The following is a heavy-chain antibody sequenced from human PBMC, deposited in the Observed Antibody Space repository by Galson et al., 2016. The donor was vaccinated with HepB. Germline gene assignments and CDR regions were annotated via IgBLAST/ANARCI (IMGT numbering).Heavy chain of an antibody. V-gene: IGHV4-34*01. D-gene: IGHD2-15*01. CDR3: AGVVVAATNWFDP. J-gene: IGHJ5*02. CDR2: INYAGRT. Sequence: SETLSLTCGVYGGSFNVHYWSWIRQSPGKGLEWIGEINYAGRTKYNPSLKSRVTISVDTSKNQFSLKLKSMTAADSAVYFCAGVVVAATNWFDPWGQGTLVTVSS. CDR1: GGSFNVHY.